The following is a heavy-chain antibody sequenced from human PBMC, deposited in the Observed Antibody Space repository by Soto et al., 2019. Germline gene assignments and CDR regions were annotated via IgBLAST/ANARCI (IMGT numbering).Heavy chain of an antibody. J-gene: IGHJ6*02. Sequence: GSLRLSCAASGFTFSDYYMSWIRQAPGKGLDWVAYISSSSRTTKYGDSVKGRFTISRDNPKNSLFLQMNSLRGEDTAVYYCARDVYRYSSSSPEDVWGQGTTVTVSS. CDR3: ARDVYRYSSSSPEDV. D-gene: IGHD6-6*01. V-gene: IGHV3-11*06. CDR1: GFTFSDYY. CDR2: ISSSSRTT.